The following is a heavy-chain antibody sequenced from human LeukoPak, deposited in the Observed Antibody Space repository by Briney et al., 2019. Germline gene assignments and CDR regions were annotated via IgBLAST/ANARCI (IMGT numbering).Heavy chain of an antibody. Sequence: ASVKVSCKASGYSFTSYDINWVRQATGQGLEYMGWMNPYSGNTGYAQKFQGRVTMTRNTSISTVYMEVSSLRSEDTAVYYCARGNWHFDYWGQGTLVTVSS. V-gene: IGHV1-8*01. CDR1: GYSFTSYD. J-gene: IGHJ4*02. CDR2: MNPYSGNT. CDR3: ARGNWHFDY. D-gene: IGHD1-20*01.